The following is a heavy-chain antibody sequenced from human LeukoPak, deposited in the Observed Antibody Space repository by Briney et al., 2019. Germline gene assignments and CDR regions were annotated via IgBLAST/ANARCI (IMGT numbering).Heavy chain of an antibody. V-gene: IGHV1-69*02. CDR2: IIPILGIA. CDR1: GGTFSSYT. Sequence: SVKVSCKASGGTFSSYTISWVRQAPGQGLEWMGRIIPILGIANYAQKFQGRVTITADKSTSTAYMELSSLRSEDTAVYYCARAHCSGSSCYFDYWGQGTLVTVSS. CDR3: ARAHCSGSSCYFDY. J-gene: IGHJ4*02. D-gene: IGHD2-15*01.